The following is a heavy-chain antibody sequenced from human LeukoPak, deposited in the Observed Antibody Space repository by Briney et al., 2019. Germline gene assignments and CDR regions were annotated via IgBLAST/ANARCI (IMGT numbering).Heavy chain of an antibody. CDR1: GGSINSYY. D-gene: IGHD3-10*01. Sequence: KSSETLSLTCTVYGGSINSYYWSWLRQPPGKGLEWIGYIYYSGITKFNPSLMSRVTISIDTSKNQFSLKLNSVTAADTAVYYCARSSHLWGPGTLVIVSS. J-gene: IGHJ5*02. CDR2: IYYSGIT. V-gene: IGHV4-59*01. CDR3: ARSSHL.